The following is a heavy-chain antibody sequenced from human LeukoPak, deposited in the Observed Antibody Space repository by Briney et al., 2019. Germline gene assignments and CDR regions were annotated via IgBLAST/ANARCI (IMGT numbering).Heavy chain of an antibody. V-gene: IGHV3-30*02. J-gene: IGHJ4*02. CDR2: VQWDGYNK. D-gene: IGHD1-26*01. CDR1: GFSITGYG. CDR3: ARREAVGAMSDFDD. Sequence: GGSLRLSCAASGFSITGYGIHWARQAPGKGLEGVATVQWDGYNKYYADYVKGRFTVSRDTSKNTVYLQMDSLRSEDTAVYYCARREAVGAMSDFDDWGQGTLVTVSS.